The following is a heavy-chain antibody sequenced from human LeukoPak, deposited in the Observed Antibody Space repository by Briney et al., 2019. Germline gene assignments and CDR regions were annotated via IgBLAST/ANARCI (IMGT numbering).Heavy chain of an antibody. D-gene: IGHD3-10*01. CDR2: INPNSGGT. CDR1: GYTFTGYY. Sequence: ASVKVSCKASGYTFTGYYMHWVRQAPGQGLEWMGWINPNSGGTNYAQKFQDRVTMTRDTSISTAYMELSRLRSDDTAVYYCARDEHYGSGPYYYYYGMDVWGQGTTVTVSS. J-gene: IGHJ6*02. CDR3: ARDEHYGSGPYYYYYGMDV. V-gene: IGHV1-2*02.